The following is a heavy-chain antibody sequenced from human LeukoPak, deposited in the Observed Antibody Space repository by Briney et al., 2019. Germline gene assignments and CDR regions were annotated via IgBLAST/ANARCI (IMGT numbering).Heavy chain of an antibody. CDR2: ISYDGSKK. CDR3: ARDLKTAMDYFDY. CDR1: GFTFSTYS. V-gene: IGHV3-30*04. D-gene: IGHD2-2*01. Sequence: GGSLRLSCAASGFTFSTYSMHWVRQAPGKGLEWVAIISYDGSKKYYADSVKGRFTISRDNSKNTLFLQMNSLRPEGTAVYYCARDLKTAMDYFDYWGQGALVTVSS. J-gene: IGHJ4*02.